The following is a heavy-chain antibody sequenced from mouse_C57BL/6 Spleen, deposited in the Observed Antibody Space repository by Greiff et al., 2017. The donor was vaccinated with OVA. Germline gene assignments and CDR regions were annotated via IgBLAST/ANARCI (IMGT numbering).Heavy chain of an antibody. Sequence: QVQLKQPGAELVKPGASVKLSCKASGYTFTSYWMHWVKQRPGQGLEWIGMIPPNSGSTNYNEKFKSKATLTVDKSSSTAYMQLSSLTSEDSAVYYCVYGTYFDYWGQGTTLTVSS. CDR2: IPPNSGST. D-gene: IGHD2-1*01. J-gene: IGHJ2*01. CDR1: GYTFTSYW. V-gene: IGHV1-64*01. CDR3: VYGTYFDY.